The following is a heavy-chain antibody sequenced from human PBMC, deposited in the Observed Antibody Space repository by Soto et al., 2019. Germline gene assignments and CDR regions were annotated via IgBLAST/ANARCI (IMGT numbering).Heavy chain of an antibody. CDR2: IYGGGST. J-gene: IGHJ4*02. V-gene: IGHV3-53*01. Sequence: GGSLRLSCAASGFTINNNYMSWVRQAPGKGLEWVSVIYGGGSTDYADSVKGRFTIPRDNSKNTLYLQMNSLRAEDTATYYCARARDAYNFLYEPTWGQGTLVTVSS. CDR3: ARARDAYNFLYEPT. CDR1: GFTINNNY. D-gene: IGHD5-12*01.